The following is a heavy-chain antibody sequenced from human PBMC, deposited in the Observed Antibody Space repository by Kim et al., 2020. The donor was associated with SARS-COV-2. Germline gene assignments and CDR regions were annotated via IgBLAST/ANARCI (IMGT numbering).Heavy chain of an antibody. D-gene: IGHD2-8*01. CDR1: GFTFSSYA. J-gene: IGHJ4*02. CDR2: ISGSGGST. Sequence: GGSLRLSCAASGFTFSSYAMSWDRQAPGKGLEWVSSISGSGGSTYYADSVKGRFTITRDNSTNTLYLQMNSLRAEDTAVYYCAEDRLRWLDVLGVYYFDYWGQGTLVTVSS. CDR3: AEDRLRWLDVLGVYYFDY. V-gene: IGHV3-23*01.